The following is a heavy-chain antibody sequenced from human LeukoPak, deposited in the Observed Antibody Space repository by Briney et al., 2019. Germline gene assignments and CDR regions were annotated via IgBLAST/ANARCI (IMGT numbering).Heavy chain of an antibody. Sequence: SETLSLTCTVSGGSISSYYWSWIRQPPGKGLEWIGYIYYSGSTNYNPSLKGRVSISVDTSKNQFSLKLSSVTAADTAVYYCARGEYRLDYWGQGTLVTVSS. CDR3: ARGEYRLDY. V-gene: IGHV4-59*01. CDR1: GGSISSYY. D-gene: IGHD2-2*02. CDR2: IYYSGST. J-gene: IGHJ4*02.